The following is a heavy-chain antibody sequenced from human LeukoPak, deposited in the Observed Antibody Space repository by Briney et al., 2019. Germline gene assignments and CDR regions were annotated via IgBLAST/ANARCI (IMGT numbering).Heavy chain of an antibody. Sequence: PGGSLRLSCAASGFTFDDYAMHWVRQAPGKGLEWVSGISWNSGSIGYADSVKGRFTISRDNSKNTLYLQMNSLRAEDTAVYYCARDPSEESHPRHLFDYWGQGTLVTVSS. V-gene: IGHV3-9*01. CDR1: GFTFDDYA. CDR2: ISWNSGSI. J-gene: IGHJ4*02. CDR3: ARDPSEESHPRHLFDY.